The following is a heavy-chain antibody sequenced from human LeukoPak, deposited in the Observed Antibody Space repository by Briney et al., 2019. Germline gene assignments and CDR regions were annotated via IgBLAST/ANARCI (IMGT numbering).Heavy chain of an antibody. V-gene: IGHV4-34*01. CDR3: ARVPPDGGYSSSWYDNWFDP. CDR2: INHSGST. D-gene: IGHD6-13*01. J-gene: IGHJ5*02. CDR1: GESFSGYY. Sequence: SETLSLTCAVYGESFSGYYWSWIRQPPRKGLEWIGEINHSGSTNYNPSLKSRVTISVDTSKNQFSLKLSSVTAADTAVYYCARVPPDGGYSSSWYDNWFDPWGQGTLVTVSS.